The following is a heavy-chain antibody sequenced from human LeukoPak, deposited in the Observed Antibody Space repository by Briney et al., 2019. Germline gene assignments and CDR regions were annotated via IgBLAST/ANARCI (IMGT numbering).Heavy chain of an antibody. CDR1: GFTFSSYG. V-gene: IGHV3-30*02. CDR2: IRYDGSNK. Sequence: GGSLTLSCAASGFTFSSYGMHWVRQAPGKGLEWVAFIRYDGSNKYYADSVKGRLTISRDNSKNTLYLHMNSLRAEDTAVYYWAKERDYSYYWGQGTLVTVSS. CDR3: AKERDYSYY. J-gene: IGHJ4*02. D-gene: IGHD4-11*01.